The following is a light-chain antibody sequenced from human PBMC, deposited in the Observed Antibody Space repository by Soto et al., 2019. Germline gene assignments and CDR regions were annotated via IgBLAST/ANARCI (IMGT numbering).Light chain of an antibody. J-gene: IGKJ5*01. CDR3: LQYNSYSVT. V-gene: IGKV1-5*03. Sequence: DIQMTQSPSTLSASVGDRVTITCRASQSIAFWLAWYQQKPGKAPQLLICKASNLESGVPSRFSGSGSGSEFTLTISSLQPDDFPTYYCLQYNSYSVTFGQGTRLEI. CDR1: QSIAFW. CDR2: KAS.